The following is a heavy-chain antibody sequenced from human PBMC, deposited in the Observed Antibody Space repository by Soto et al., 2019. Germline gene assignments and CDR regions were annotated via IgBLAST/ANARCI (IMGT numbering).Heavy chain of an antibody. V-gene: IGHV4-39*01. D-gene: IGHD3-3*01. CDR1: GGSISSSSYY. CDR2: IYYSGST. CDR3: ARAYYDFWRGYYIDY. Sequence: QLQLQESGPGLVKPSETLSLTCTVSGGSISSSSYYWGWIRQPPGKGLEWIGSIYYSGSTYYNPYLKSRVTISVDTSKNQVSLKLSSVTAADTAVYYCARAYYDFWRGYYIDYWGQGTLVTVSS. J-gene: IGHJ4*02.